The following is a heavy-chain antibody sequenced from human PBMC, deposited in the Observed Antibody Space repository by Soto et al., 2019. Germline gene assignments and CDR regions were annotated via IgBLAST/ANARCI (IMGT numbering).Heavy chain of an antibody. CDR3: ARGRRGYSYGRTDAFDI. CDR2: IIPIFGTA. CDR1: GGTFSSYA. V-gene: IGHV1-69*06. J-gene: IGHJ3*02. Sequence: SLKVSCKASGGTFSSYAISWVRQAPGQGLEWMGGIIPIFGTANYAQKFQGRVTITADKSTSTAYMELSSLRSEDTAVYYCARGRRGYSYGRTDAFDIWGQGTMVTVSS. D-gene: IGHD5-18*01.